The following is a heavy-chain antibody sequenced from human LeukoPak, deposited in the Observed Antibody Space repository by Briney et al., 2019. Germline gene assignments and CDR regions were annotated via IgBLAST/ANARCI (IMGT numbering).Heavy chain of an antibody. CDR3: ARAIRSSNWYPVDS. CDR1: GDSVSSNRAA. J-gene: IGHJ4*02. V-gene: IGHV6-1*01. Sequence: SQTLSLTCAISGDSVSSNRAAWNWIRQSPLRGLEWLGRTYYRSKWFNDYAVSVKSRITINPDTSKNQFSLQLNSVTPEDTAVYYCARAIRSSNWYPVDSWGQGTLVTVSS. D-gene: IGHD6-13*01. CDR2: TYYRSKWFN.